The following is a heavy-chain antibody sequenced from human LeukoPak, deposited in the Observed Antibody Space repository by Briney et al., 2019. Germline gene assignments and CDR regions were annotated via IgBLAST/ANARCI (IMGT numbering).Heavy chain of an antibody. Sequence: ASVKASCKASGYTFINFAINWGRQAPGQRPEWMGWINAGNGNTKYSQKFQDRVTITRDTSASTAYMELTSLTSEDTAVYYCARGPRAAADDYWGQGTLVTVSS. J-gene: IGHJ4*02. CDR2: INAGNGNT. CDR1: GYTFINFA. V-gene: IGHV1-3*01. D-gene: IGHD6-13*01. CDR3: ARGPRAAADDY.